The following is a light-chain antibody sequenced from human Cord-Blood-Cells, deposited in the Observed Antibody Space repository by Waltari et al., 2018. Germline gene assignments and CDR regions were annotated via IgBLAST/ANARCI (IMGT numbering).Light chain of an antibody. V-gene: IGLV2-23*01. J-gene: IGLJ1*01. Sequence: QSALTQPASVSGSPGQSITISCTGTSSDVGSYNLFSWYQQPPGKAPKLMIYEGSKRPSGVSNRCSGSKSGNTASLTISGLQAEDEADYYCCSYAGSSTYVFGTGTKVTVL. CDR3: CSYAGSSTYV. CDR1: SSDVGSYNL. CDR2: EGS.